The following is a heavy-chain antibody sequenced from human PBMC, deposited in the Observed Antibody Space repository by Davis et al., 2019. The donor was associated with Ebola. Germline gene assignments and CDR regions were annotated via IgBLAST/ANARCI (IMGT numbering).Heavy chain of an antibody. Sequence: ASVKVSCKASGYTFTGYYMHWVRQAPGQGLEWLGWINGDNTHYAQKVQYRVTMTTDTSTSTAFMELRSLTSDDTAVYYCARDGRSSSSWAAQAPLYVLDSWGQGTLVTVAS. V-gene: IGHV1-18*04. CDR3: ARDGRSSSSWAAQAPLYVLDS. D-gene: IGHD3-10*02. CDR2: INGDNT. CDR1: GYTFTGYY. J-gene: IGHJ4*02.